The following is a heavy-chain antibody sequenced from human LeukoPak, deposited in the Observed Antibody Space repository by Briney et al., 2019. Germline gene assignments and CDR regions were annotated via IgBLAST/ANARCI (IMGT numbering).Heavy chain of an antibody. J-gene: IGHJ4*02. Sequence: PRGSLRLSCAASALTFSSYAMSRVRQAPGKGLEWVSAISGSGGSTYYADSVKGRFTISRDNSKNTLYLQMNSLRAEDTAVYYCAKLYGSGSYLSTIRYWGQGTLVTVSS. V-gene: IGHV3-23*01. CDR1: ALTFSSYA. D-gene: IGHD3-10*01. CDR3: AKLYGSGSYLSTIRY. CDR2: ISGSGGST.